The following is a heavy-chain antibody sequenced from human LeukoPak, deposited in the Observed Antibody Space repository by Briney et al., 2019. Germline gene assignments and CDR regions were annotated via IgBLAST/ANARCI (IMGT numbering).Heavy chain of an antibody. D-gene: IGHD3-10*01. J-gene: IGHJ3*02. V-gene: IGHV4-39*07. CDR3: ARVVTMVRGVRDAFDI. CDR2: VYYTGRT. Sequence: PSETLSLTCNVSGDSISSKNYYWAWIRQPPGKGLDWIGSVYYTGRTYYNPSLKSRVTISVDTSKNQFSLKLSSVTAADTAVYYCARVVTMVRGVRDAFDIWGQGTMVTVSS. CDR1: GDSISSKNYY.